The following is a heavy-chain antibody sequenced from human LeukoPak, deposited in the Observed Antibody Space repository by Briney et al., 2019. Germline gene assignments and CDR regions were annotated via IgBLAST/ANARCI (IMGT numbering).Heavy chain of an antibody. CDR1: GSTFSGYA. V-gene: IGHV3-23*01. Sequence: GGSLRLSCAASGSTFSGYAMSWVRQAPGKGLEWVSAICGSGGSTYYADSVKGRFTISRDNSKNTLYLQMNSLRAEDTAVYYCAKGGRIVVVVAALDPWGQGTLLTVSS. J-gene: IGHJ5*02. CDR2: ICGSGGST. D-gene: IGHD2-15*01. CDR3: AKGGRIVVVVAALDP.